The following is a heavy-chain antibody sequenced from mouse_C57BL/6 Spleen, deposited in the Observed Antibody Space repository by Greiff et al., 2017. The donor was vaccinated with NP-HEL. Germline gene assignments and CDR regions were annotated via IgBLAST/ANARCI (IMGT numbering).Heavy chain of an antibody. CDR2: ISSGSSTT. V-gene: IGHV5-17*01. CDR1: GFTFSDYG. CDR3: ARAPTSAMDY. J-gene: IGHJ4*01. Sequence: EVMLVESGGGLVKPGASLKLSCAASGFTFSDYGMHWVRQAPEKGLEWVAYISSGSSTTYYEDTVKGRFTISRDNAKNTLFLQMTSLRSEDTAVYYCARAPTSAMDYWGQGTSVTVSS. D-gene: IGHD1-1*01.